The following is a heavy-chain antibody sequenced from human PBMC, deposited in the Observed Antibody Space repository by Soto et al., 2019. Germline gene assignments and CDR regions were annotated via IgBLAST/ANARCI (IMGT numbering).Heavy chain of an antibody. CDR1: GASISSNSYY. D-gene: IGHD5-18*01. V-gene: IGHV4-39*01. Sequence: SETLSLTCTVSGASISSNSYYWGWLRQPPGKGLEWIGSSYYDGNTYYNPSLKSRVTISVDTSRNQFSLKLTSVTAADTAVYYCARQTRIGYSKGSVRIDPWGQGTLVTVSS. CDR3: ARQTRIGYSKGSVRIDP. CDR2: SYYDGNT. J-gene: IGHJ5*02.